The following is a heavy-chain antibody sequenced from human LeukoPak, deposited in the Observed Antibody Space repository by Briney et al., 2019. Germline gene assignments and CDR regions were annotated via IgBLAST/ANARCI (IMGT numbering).Heavy chain of an antibody. CDR2: IYYSGST. J-gene: IGHJ6*03. V-gene: IGHV4-59*01. Sequence: SETLSLTCTVSGGSITSYYWSWIRQPPGKGLEWIGYIYYSGSTNHNPSLKSRVTMSVDTSKNQFSLKLSSVTAADTAVYYCARGLEGYYYYCYMDVWGKGTTVTVSS. CDR3: ARGLEGYYYYCYMDV. CDR1: GGSITSYY. D-gene: IGHD2-15*01.